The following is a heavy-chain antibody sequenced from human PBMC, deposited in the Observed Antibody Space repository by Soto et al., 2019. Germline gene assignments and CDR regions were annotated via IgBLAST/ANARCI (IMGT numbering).Heavy chain of an antibody. CDR2: ISYDGSNK. Sequence: GGSLRLSCAASGFTFSSYGMHWVRQAPGKGLEWVAVISYDGSNKYYADSVKGRFTISRDNSKNTLYLQMNSLRAEDTAVYYCAKDGVEKYYFDYWGQGTLVTVSS. J-gene: IGHJ4*02. CDR3: AKDGVEKYYFDY. D-gene: IGHD2-15*01. V-gene: IGHV3-30*18. CDR1: GFTFSSYG.